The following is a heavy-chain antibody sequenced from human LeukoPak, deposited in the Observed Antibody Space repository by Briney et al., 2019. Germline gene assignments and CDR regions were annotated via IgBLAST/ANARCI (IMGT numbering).Heavy chain of an antibody. CDR2: IYSSGNT. CDR3: ARVSAHYDSSGYVLNWFDP. Sequence: SETLSLTCTVSGGSISSGSYCWSWIRQPAGKGLEWIGHIYSSGNTNYNPSLKGRVTISVDTSKNQFSLKLSSVTAADTAVYYCARVSAHYDSSGYVLNWFDPWGQGTLVTVSS. J-gene: IGHJ5*02. CDR1: GGSISSGSYC. V-gene: IGHV4-61*09. D-gene: IGHD3-22*01.